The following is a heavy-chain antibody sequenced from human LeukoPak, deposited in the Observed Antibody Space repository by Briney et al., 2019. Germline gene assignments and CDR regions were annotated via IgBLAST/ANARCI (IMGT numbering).Heavy chain of an antibody. J-gene: IGHJ6*02. CDR1: GGSISSYY. D-gene: IGHD1-7*01. CDR2: IYYSGST. Sequence: SGTLSLTCTVSGGSISSYYWSWIRQPPGKGLEWIGYIYYSGSTNYNPSLKSRVTISVDTSKNQFSLKLSSVTAADTAVYYCARDNWNYGSSMDVWGQGTTVTVSS. V-gene: IGHV4-59*01. CDR3: ARDNWNYGSSMDV.